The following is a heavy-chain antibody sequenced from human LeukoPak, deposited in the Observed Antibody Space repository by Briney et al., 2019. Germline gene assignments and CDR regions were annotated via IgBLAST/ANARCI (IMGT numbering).Heavy chain of an antibody. CDR3: VRGYSFGPYGMDV. CDR1: GFTVSTFG. J-gene: IGHJ6*02. D-gene: IGHD2-15*01. Sequence: GGSLRLSCAASGFTVSTFGFHWVRQAPGKGLEYVSVISDSGGSTYYADSVKGRFTISRDNSKNTLYLQMSSLRAEDTAVYFCVRGYSFGPYGMDVWGQGTAVTVSS. CDR2: ISDSGGST. V-gene: IGHV3-64D*09.